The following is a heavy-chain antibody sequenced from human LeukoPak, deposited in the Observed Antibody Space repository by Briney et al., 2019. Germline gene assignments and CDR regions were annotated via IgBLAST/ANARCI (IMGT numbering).Heavy chain of an antibody. Sequence: GESLKISCKGSGYSFTSYWIGWVRQMPGKGLEWMGIIYPGDSDTRYNPSFQGQVTISADRSISTAYLQWSSLKASDSAMYYCATGIQLCCLDHWGRGTLVTVSS. J-gene: IGHJ4*02. CDR3: ATGIQLCCLDH. CDR1: GYSFTSYW. CDR2: IYPGDSDT. D-gene: IGHD5-18*01. V-gene: IGHV5-51*01.